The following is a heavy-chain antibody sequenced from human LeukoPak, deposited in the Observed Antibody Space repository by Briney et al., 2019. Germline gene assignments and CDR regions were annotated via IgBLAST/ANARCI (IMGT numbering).Heavy chain of an antibody. D-gene: IGHD3-22*01. CDR3: ARDNYYDSSGYYAFDY. Sequence: GGSLRLSCAASGFTFSSYGMHWVRQAPGKGLEWVAVIWYDGSNKYYAGSVKGRFTISRDNSKNTLYLQMNSLRAEDTAVYYCARDNYYDSSGYYAFDYWGQGTLVTVSS. J-gene: IGHJ4*02. CDR2: IWYDGSNK. CDR1: GFTFSSYG. V-gene: IGHV3-33*01.